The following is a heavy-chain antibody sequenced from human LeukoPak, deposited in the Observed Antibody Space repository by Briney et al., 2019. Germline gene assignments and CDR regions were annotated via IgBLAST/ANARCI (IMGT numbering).Heavy chain of an antibody. CDR1: GFTVSSNY. J-gene: IGHJ3*02. Sequence: GGSLRLSCAASGFTVSSNYMSWVRQAPGKGLEWVSAISGSGGSTYYADSVKGRFTISRDNSKNTLYLQMNSLRAEDTAVYYCAKREADAFDIWGQGTMVTVSS. V-gene: IGHV3-23*01. D-gene: IGHD5-24*01. CDR2: ISGSGGST. CDR3: AKREADAFDI.